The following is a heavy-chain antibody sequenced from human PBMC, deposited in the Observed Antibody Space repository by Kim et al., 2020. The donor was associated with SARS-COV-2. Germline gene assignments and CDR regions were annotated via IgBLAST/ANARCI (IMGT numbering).Heavy chain of an antibody. Sequence: GGSLRLSCAASGFTFDDYAMHWVRQAPGKGLEWVSGISWNSGSIGYADSVKGRFTISRDNAKNSLYLQMNSLRAEDTALYYCAKGSYDYIWGSYRYSNW. D-gene: IGHD3-16*02. CDR1: GFTFDDYA. CDR2: ISWNSGSI. V-gene: IGHV3-9*01. CDR3: AKGSYDYIWGSYRYSNW. J-gene: IGHJ5*01.